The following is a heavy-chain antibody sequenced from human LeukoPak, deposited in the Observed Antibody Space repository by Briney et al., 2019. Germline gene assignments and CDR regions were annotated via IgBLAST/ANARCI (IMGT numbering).Heavy chain of an antibody. D-gene: IGHD2-21*01. CDR2: IYHSGST. CDR1: DYSISSGYY. Sequence: SETLSLTCTVSDYSISSGYYWGWIRQPPGKGLEWIGSIYHSGSTYYNPSLKSRVTISVDTSKNQFSLKVTTVTAADTAVYYCARVATRLILPYYFDCWGQGTLVTVSS. V-gene: IGHV4-38-2*02. CDR3: ARVATRLILPYYFDC. J-gene: IGHJ4*02.